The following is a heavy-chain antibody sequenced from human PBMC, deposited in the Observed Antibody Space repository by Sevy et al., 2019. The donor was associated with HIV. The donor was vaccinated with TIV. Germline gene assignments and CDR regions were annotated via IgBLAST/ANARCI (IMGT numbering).Heavy chain of an antibody. CDR2: ITVNNGNT. D-gene: IGHD4-4*01. J-gene: IGHJ4*02. V-gene: IGHV1-18*01. CDR3: ARDPSKQYLDY. Sequence: ASVKVSCKTSGFTFWNYGITWVRQAPGQRLEWMGWITVNNGNTNCAQNLQGRVTMTTDTSTTTAYMELRSLRSDDTAVYFCARDPSKQYLDYWGQGTLVTVSS. CDR1: GFTFWNYG.